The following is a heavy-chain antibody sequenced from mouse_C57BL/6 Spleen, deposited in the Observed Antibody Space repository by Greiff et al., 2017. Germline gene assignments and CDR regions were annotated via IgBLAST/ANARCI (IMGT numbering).Heavy chain of an antibody. V-gene: IGHV1-22*01. CDR2: INPNNGGT. Sequence: EVQLQQSGPELVKPGASVKMSCKASGYTFTDYNMHWVKQSHGKSLEWIGYINPNNGGTSYNQKFKGKATLTVNKSSSTAYMELRSLTSEDSAVYYCARLLNWDVSAMDYWGQGTSVTVSS. CDR1: GYTFTDYN. CDR3: ARLLNWDVSAMDY. D-gene: IGHD4-1*02. J-gene: IGHJ4*01.